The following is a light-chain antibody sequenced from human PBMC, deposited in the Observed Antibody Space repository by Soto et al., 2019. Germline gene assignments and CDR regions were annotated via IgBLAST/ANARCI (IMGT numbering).Light chain of an antibody. Sequence: SSELTQPPSVSVATGETATISCGENNIDSRTVHWYQQKPGQAPLLVVYDNSFRPSGIPNRFSGSNSGNTATLTISRVEAGVKADYYCQVWDNVDDHIYVFGTGTNFAVL. V-gene: IGLV3-21*02. J-gene: IGLJ1*01. CDR2: DNS. CDR3: QVWDNVDDHIYV. CDR1: NIDSRT.